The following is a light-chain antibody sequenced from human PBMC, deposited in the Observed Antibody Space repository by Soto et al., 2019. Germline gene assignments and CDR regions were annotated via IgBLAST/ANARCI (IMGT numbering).Light chain of an antibody. CDR3: QNYHHAPGT. V-gene: IGKV1-27*01. Sequence: DIQMTQSPSSLSASVGDTVTITCRASQDIINHLAWYQQRPGKVPNLLIYGASTLQPGVPSRFRGSGSGTHFTLSITTLQPEDVATYYYQNYHHAPGTFGQGTRL. CDR2: GAS. CDR1: QDIINH. J-gene: IGKJ5*01.